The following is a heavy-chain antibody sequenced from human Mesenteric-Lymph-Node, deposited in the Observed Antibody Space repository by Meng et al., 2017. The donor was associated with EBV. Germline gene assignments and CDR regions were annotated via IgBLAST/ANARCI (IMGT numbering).Heavy chain of an antibody. Sequence: QVQLKQWGAGLLKPSETLSLTCDVYGGSFSGYYWSWIRQPPGKGLEWIGEINHSGSTNYNPSLTSRVTISVDTSKNHFSLKLTSVTAADTTVYYCARAFCGGDCSHFDYWGQGTLVTVSS. D-gene: IGHD2-21*01. CDR1: GGSFSGYY. CDR3: ARAFCGGDCSHFDY. CDR2: INHSGST. J-gene: IGHJ4*02. V-gene: IGHV4-34*01.